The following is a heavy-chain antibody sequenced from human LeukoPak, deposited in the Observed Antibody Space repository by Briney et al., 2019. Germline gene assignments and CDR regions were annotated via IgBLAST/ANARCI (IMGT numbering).Heavy chain of an antibody. D-gene: IGHD6-19*01. V-gene: IGHV1-69*01. J-gene: IGHJ4*02. CDR2: IIPIFGTA. CDR1: GGTFSSYA. Sequence: SVKVSCKASGGTFSSYAISWVRQAPGQGLEWMGGIIPIFGTANYAQKFQGRVTITADESTSTAYTELSSLRSEDTAVYYRARGSSSGWHTDYWGQGTLVTVSS. CDR3: ARGSSSGWHTDY.